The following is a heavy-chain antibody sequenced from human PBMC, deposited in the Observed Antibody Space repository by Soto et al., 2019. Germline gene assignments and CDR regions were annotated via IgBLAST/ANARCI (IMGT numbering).Heavy chain of an antibody. CDR1: GGSIRSYY. CDR2: VYYSGSA. V-gene: IGHV4-59*01. D-gene: IGHD3-10*01. Sequence: LSLTCNVSGGSIRSYYWNWIRQPPGKTLEWIGDVYYSGSANYNPSLKSRVTISVDMSRNQFSLKLNSVTAADTAVYYCARGSMVRGPTPFDYWGQGTLVTVSS. J-gene: IGHJ4*02. CDR3: ARGSMVRGPTPFDY.